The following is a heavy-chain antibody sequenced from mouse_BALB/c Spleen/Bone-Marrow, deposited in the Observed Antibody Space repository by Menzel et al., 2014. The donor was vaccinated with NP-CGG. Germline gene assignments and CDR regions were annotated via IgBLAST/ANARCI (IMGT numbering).Heavy chain of an antibody. CDR2: IHPSDSDT. J-gene: IGHJ3*01. CDR1: GYSFTTYW. V-gene: IGHV1-74*01. Sequence: VKLQESGTEVVRPGASVKLSCKASGYSFTTYWMNWVKQRPGQGLEWIGMIHPSDSDTRLNQKFKDKATLTVDKSSSTAYMHLNSPTSEDSAVYYCERENVYFGICWFANWGQGTLVTVSA. D-gene: IGHD2-1*01. CDR3: ERENVYFGICWFAN.